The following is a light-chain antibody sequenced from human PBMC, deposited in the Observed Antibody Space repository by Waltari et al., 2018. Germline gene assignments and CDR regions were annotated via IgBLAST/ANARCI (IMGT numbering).Light chain of an antibody. J-gene: IGKJ1*01. CDR2: HAS. V-gene: IGKV3-20*01. Sequence: DIVLPQSPDTLSFSPGESATLSCRASQSISKYLAWYQQKPGKAPRLLIYHASSRSTGIPARFSGSGFGTDFSLTISRLEPGDFAVYYCQHYVSLPATFGQGTKLEIK. CDR3: QHYVSLPAT. CDR1: QSISKY.